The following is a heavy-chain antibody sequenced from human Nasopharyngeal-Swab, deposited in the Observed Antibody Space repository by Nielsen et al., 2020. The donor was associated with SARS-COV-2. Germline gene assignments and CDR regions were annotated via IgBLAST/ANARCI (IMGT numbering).Heavy chain of an antibody. CDR2: ISWNSGSI. Sequence: GSSLKISCAASGFTFDDYAMHWVRQAPGKGLEWVSGISWNSGSIGYADSVKGRFTISRDNAKNSLYLQMNSLRAEDTALYYCARANSGWYYFDYWGQGTLVTVSS. J-gene: IGHJ4*02. CDR1: GFTFDDYA. D-gene: IGHD6-19*01. CDR3: ARANSGWYYFDY. V-gene: IGHV3-9*01.